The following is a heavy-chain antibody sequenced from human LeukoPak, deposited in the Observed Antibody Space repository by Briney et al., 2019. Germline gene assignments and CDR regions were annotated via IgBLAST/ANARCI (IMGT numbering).Heavy chain of an antibody. V-gene: IGHV3-23*01. CDR1: GFTVSSNY. D-gene: IGHD5-24*01. CDR2: ISHSGGAT. CDR3: ANFKGKDGIKDHFDY. Sequence: GGSLRLSCAASGFTVSSNYMSWVRQAPGKGLEWVSTISHSGGATHYADSVKGRFTISRDNSKNTVSLQKSSLRVEDTAVYYCANFKGKDGIKDHFDYWGQGTLVTVSS. J-gene: IGHJ4*02.